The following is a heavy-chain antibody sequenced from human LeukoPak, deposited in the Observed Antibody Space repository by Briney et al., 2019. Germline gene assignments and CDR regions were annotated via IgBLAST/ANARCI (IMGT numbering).Heavy chain of an antibody. CDR1: GFTFSSYA. D-gene: IGHD3-10*01. V-gene: IGHV3-48*01. CDR2: ISSSGSTI. Sequence: GGSLRLSCAASGFTFSSYAMNWVRQAPGKGLEWVSYISSSGSTIYYADSVKGRFTISRDNSKNTLYLQMNSLRAEDTAVYYCAKEFIRGVMITGLLGFDSWGQGTLVAVSS. CDR3: AKEFIRGVMITGLLGFDS. J-gene: IGHJ4*02.